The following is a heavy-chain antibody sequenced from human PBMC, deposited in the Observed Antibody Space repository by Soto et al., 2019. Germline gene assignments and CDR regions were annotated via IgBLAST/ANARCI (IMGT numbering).Heavy chain of an antibody. CDR1: GGAFSSYT. CDR2: IIPILGIA. V-gene: IGHV1-69*02. CDR3: ASPRQGLRHDAFDI. D-gene: IGHD6-25*01. Sequence: SVKVSCKASGGAFSSYTISWVRQAPGQGLEWMGRIIPILGIANYAQKFQGRVTITADKSTSTAYMELSSLRSEDTAVYYCASPRQGLRHDAFDIWGQGTMVTVSS. J-gene: IGHJ3*02.